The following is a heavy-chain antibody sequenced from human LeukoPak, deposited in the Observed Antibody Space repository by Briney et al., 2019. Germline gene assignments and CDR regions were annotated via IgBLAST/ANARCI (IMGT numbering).Heavy chain of an antibody. D-gene: IGHD3-22*01. Sequence: SQTLSLTCTVSGGSISSYYWSWIRQPAGKGLEWIGRIYTSGTTNYNPSLKSRVTMSVDTSKNQFSLKMRSVTAADTAVYYCARANYDGSDYWGQGTLVTVSS. CDR3: ARANYDGSDY. CDR2: IYTSGTT. V-gene: IGHV4-4*07. CDR1: GGSISSYY. J-gene: IGHJ4*02.